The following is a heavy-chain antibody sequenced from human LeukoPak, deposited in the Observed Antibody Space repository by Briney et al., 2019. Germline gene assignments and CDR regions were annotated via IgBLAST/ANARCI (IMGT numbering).Heavy chain of an antibody. CDR3: ARESGDLDYYDSSGYPDC. V-gene: IGHV1-69*05. Sequence: SVKVSSKASGGTFSSYAISWVRQAPGQGLEWMGRIIPIFGTANYAQKFQGRVTITTDESTSTAYMELSSLRSEDTAVYYCARESGDLDYYDSSGYPDCWGQGTLVTVSS. D-gene: IGHD3-22*01. J-gene: IGHJ4*02. CDR2: IIPIFGTA. CDR1: GGTFSSYA.